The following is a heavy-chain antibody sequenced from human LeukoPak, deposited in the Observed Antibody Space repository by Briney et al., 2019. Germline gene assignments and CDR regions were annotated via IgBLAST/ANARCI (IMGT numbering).Heavy chain of an antibody. CDR1: GDSISSYY. Sequence: SETLSLTCTVSGDSISSYYWSWIRQPPGKGLEWIGYIYTSGSTNYNPSLKSRVTMSVDTSKNQFSLKLSSVTAADTAVYYCGRTVYGSGSQKMVGFDPWGQGTLVTVSS. CDR3: GRTVYGSGSQKMVGFDP. J-gene: IGHJ5*02. V-gene: IGHV4-4*09. D-gene: IGHD3-10*01. CDR2: IYTSGST.